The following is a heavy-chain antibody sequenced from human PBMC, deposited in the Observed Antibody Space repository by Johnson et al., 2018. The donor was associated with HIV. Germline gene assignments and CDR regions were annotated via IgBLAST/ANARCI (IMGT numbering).Heavy chain of an antibody. CDR3: AREIGWELHDGAFDV. Sequence: MQLVESGGGVVRPGGSLRLSCAASRFKFDDYGMSWVRQGPGKGLEWVSGINWNGGSTGYADSVKGRFIISRDNAKNSLYLQMNRLRAEDTAFYYCAREIGWELHDGAFDVWGHGTMVTVSS. J-gene: IGHJ3*01. CDR2: INWNGGST. D-gene: IGHD1-26*01. V-gene: IGHV3-20*04. CDR1: RFKFDDYG.